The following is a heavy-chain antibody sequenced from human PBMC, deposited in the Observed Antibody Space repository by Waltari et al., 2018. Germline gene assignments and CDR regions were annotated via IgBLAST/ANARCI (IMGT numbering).Heavy chain of an antibody. Sequence: EVQLVQSGAEVKKPGESLKISCKGSGYSFTSYWIGWVRQMPGKGLEWMGVIYPGDPDARYTPSFQGQDTISADKSISTAYLQWSSLKASDTAMYYCARLASSSWSRGWFDPWGQGTLVTVSS. V-gene: IGHV5-51*01. CDR3: ARLASSSWSRGWFDP. CDR2: IYPGDPDA. D-gene: IGHD6-13*01. J-gene: IGHJ5*02. CDR1: GYSFTSYW.